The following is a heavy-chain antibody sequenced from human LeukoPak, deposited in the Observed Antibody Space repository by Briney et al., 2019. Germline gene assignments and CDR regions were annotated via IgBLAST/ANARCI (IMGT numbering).Heavy chain of an antibody. CDR3: ARVVRRYFDL. CDR2: IYSGGST. Sequence: GGSLRLSCAASGFTVSSTYMSWVRQAPGKGLEWVSVIYSGGSTYYADSVKGRFTISRDNSKNTLYLQMNSLRAEDTAVYYCARVVRRYFDLWGRGTLVTVSS. CDR1: GFTVSSTY. J-gene: IGHJ2*01. V-gene: IGHV3-53*01.